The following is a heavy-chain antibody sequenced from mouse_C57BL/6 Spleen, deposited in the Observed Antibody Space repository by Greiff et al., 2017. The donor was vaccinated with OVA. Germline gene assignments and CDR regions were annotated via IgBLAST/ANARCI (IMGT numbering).Heavy chain of an antibody. CDR3: ARGDGNYPFDY. J-gene: IGHJ2*01. CDR1: GYTFTSYW. D-gene: IGHD2-1*01. V-gene: IGHV1-52*01. CDR2: IDPSDSET. Sequence: VQLQQPGAELVRPGSSVKLSCKASGYTFTSYWMHWVKQRPIQGLEWIGNIDPSDSETHYNQKFKDKATLTVDKFSSTAYMQLSSLTSEDSAVYYCARGDGNYPFDYWGQGTTFTVSS.